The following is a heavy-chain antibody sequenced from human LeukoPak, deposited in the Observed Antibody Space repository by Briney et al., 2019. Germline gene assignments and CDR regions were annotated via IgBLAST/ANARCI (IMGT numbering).Heavy chain of an antibody. CDR1: GFTFSRYW. D-gene: IGHD3-22*01. CDR2: INQDGAEE. CDR3: ARGYYYDSSGPQY. Sequence: GGSLRLSCAASGFTFSRYWMSWVRQAPGKGLEWVANINQDGAEEYYVDSVKGRFTISRDNAKNSLYLQINSLRAEDTAVYYCARGYYYDSSGPQYWGQGTLVTVSS. J-gene: IGHJ4*02. V-gene: IGHV3-7*05.